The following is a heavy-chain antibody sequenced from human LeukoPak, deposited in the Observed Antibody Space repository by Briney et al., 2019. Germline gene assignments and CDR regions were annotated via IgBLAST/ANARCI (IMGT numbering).Heavy chain of an antibody. J-gene: IGHJ5*02. V-gene: IGHV4-59*01. CDR3: ARYSSGWGGNWFDP. D-gene: IGHD6-19*01. CDR2: IYYSGST. Sequence: PSETLSLTCTVSGGSISSYYWSWIRQPPGKGLEWIGYIYYSGSTNYNPSLKSRVTISVDTSKNQFSLKLSSVTAADTAVYYCARYSSGWGGNWFDPWGQGTLVTVSS. CDR1: GGSISSYY.